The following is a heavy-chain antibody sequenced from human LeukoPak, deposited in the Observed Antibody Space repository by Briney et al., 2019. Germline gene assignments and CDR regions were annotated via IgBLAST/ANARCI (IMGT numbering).Heavy chain of an antibody. D-gene: IGHD6-13*01. Sequence: PGGSLRLSCAASGFTFSSYSMNWVRQAPGKGLEWVSGISGSGGSSYLADSVKGRFIISRDNSKNTLYLQMNSLRADDTAVYFCAKDRPTVYSSSWLHFLDSWGQETLVTVSS. CDR3: AKDRPTVYSSSWLHFLDS. J-gene: IGHJ4*02. CDR1: GFTFSSYS. V-gene: IGHV3-23*01. CDR2: ISGSGGSS.